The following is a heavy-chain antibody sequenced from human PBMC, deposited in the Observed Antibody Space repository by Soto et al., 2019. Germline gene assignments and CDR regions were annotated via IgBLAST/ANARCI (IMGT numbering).Heavy chain of an antibody. CDR2: ISAYNGNT. D-gene: IGHD6-19*01. CDR1: GYTFSNYG. CDR3: ARELAYSSTAWFDP. V-gene: IGHV1-18*01. J-gene: IGHJ5*02. Sequence: RASVKVSCKTSGYTFSNYGISWVRQAPGQGLEWMGWISAYNGNTNYAQKIQGRVTMTTTTSTSTAYMELRSLRSDDTAVYYCARELAYSSTAWFDPWGQGTLVTVSS.